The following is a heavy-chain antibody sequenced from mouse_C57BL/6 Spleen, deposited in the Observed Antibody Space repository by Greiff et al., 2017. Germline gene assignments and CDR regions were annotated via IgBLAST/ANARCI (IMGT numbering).Heavy chain of an antibody. CDR3: ARFTTVVMDAMDY. D-gene: IGHD1-1*01. J-gene: IGHJ4*01. Sequence: VQLQQPGAELVKPGASVKMSCKASGYTFTSYWITWVKQRPGQGLEWIGDIYPGSGSTNYNEKFKSKATLTVDTSSSTAYMQLSSLTSEDSAVYYCARFTTVVMDAMDYWGQGTSVTVSS. CDR2: IYPGSGST. V-gene: IGHV1-55*01. CDR1: GYTFTSYW.